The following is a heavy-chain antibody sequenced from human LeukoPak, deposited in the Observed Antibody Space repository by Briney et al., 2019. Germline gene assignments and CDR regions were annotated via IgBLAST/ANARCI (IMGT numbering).Heavy chain of an antibody. V-gene: IGHV4-59*08. CDR1: GGSISSYY. Sequence: SETLSLTCTVSGGSISSYYWSWIRQPPGKGLEWIGRIYCSGNTNYNPSLKSRVTISVDTTKNQFSLNLTSVTAADTAVYYCASRLGYSSSWYYGMDVWGQGTTVTVSS. CDR2: IYCSGNT. J-gene: IGHJ6*02. D-gene: IGHD6-13*01. CDR3: ASRLGYSSSWYYGMDV.